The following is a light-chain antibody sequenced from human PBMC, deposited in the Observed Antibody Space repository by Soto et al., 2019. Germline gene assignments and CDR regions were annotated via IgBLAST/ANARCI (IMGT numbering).Light chain of an antibody. Sequence: DIQMTQSPSTLSASVGDRVTITCRASQSISSWLAWYQQKPGKATKLLIYKASSLESGVPSRFSGSASGTEFTLTISSLQPDDFATYYCQQYNSYSYTLGQGTKLEIK. CDR1: QSISSW. V-gene: IGKV1-5*03. CDR3: QQYNSYSYT. J-gene: IGKJ2*01. CDR2: KAS.